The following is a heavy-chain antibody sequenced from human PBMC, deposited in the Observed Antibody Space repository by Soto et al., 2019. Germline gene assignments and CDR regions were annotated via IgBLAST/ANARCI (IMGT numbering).Heavy chain of an antibody. CDR3: AADPPGSYDFWSGYYLPRFYGMDV. CDR2: IVVGSGNT. CDR1: GFTFTSSA. V-gene: IGHV1-58*01. Sequence: SVKVSCKASGFTFTSSAVQWVRQAREQRLEWIGWIVVGSGNTNYAQKFQERVTITRDMSTSTAYMELSSLRSEDTAVYYCAADPPGSYDFWSGYYLPRFYGMDVWGQGTTVTVSS. J-gene: IGHJ6*02. D-gene: IGHD3-3*01.